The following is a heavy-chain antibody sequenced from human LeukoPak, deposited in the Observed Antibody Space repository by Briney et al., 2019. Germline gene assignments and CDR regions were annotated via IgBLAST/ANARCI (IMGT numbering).Heavy chain of an antibody. CDR3: ATSVVPRYCSGGSCYSGPYF. CDR2: FDPEDGET. D-gene: IGHD2-15*01. CDR1: GYTLTELS. V-gene: IGHV1-24*01. J-gene: IGHJ4*02. Sequence: ASVKVSCKVSGYTLTELSMHWVRQAPGKGLEWMGGFDPEDGETIYAQKFQGRVTMTEDTSTDTAYMELSSLRSEDTAVYDCATSVVPRYCSGGSCYSGPYFWGQGTLVTVSS.